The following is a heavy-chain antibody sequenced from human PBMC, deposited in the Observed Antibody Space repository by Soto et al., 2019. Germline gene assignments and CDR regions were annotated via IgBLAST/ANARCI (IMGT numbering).Heavy chain of an antibody. CDR1: GYTFTSYY. CDR3: ARDLAFSSSRYYYYGMDV. J-gene: IGHJ6*02. CDR2: INPSGGNT. Sequence: SVKVSCKASGYTFTSYYMHWVRQAPGQGLEWMGIINPSGGNTSYAQKFQGRVTMTRDTSTSTVYMELSSLRSEDTAVYYCARDLAFSSSRYYYYGMDVWGQGTTVTVSS. V-gene: IGHV1-46*01. D-gene: IGHD6-13*01.